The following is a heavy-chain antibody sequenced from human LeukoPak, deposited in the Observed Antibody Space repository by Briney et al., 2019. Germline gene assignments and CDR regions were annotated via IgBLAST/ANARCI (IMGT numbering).Heavy chain of an antibody. CDR3: AIVDTTVGFDY. Sequence: ASVKVSCKTSGYTFTTYGITWVRQAPGQGLEWMGWISAYNGNTAYAQKFQGRVTVTTDTSTRTASMDLRNLRSDDTAVYYCAIVDTTVGFDYWGQGTLVTVSS. CDR1: GYTFTTYG. CDR2: ISAYNGNT. J-gene: IGHJ4*02. V-gene: IGHV1-18*04. D-gene: IGHD5-18*01.